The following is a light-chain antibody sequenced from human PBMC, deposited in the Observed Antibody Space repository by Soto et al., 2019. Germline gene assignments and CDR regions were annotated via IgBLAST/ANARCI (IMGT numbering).Light chain of an antibody. Sequence: QSALTQPASVSGSPGQSITISCTGTSSYVGSYNYVSWYQQNPGQAPKPLIYKVSNRPSGVSNRFSGSKSGNTASLTISGVQADDEADYYCSSYTSSGTRVFGGGTKLTVL. J-gene: IGLJ3*02. CDR1: SSYVGSYNY. V-gene: IGLV2-14*01. CDR3: SSYTSSGTRV. CDR2: KVS.